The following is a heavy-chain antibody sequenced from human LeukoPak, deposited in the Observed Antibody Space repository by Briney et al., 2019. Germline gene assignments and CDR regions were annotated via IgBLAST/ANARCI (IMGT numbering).Heavy chain of an antibody. CDR1: GGTFSSYA. V-gene: IGHV1-69*13. J-gene: IGHJ5*02. CDR3: ARGEVDYDILTGYYYNWFDP. Sequence: ASVKVSCKASGGTFSSYAISWVRQAPGQGLEWMGGIIPIFGTANYAQKFQGRVTITADESTSTAYMELSSLRSEDTAVYYCARGEVDYDILTGYYYNWFDPWGQGTLVTVSS. D-gene: IGHD3-9*01. CDR2: IIPIFGTA.